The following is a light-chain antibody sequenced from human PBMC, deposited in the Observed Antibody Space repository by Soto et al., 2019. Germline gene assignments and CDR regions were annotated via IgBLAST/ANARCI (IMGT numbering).Light chain of an antibody. Sequence: QSALTQPRSVSGSPGQSVTISCTGTSSDVGDYNYVSWYQQHPGKAPKLMIYDVSERPSGVPDRFSGSTSGNTASLTISGLQAEDEADYYCCSYAGSYTWVFGGGTKLTVL. J-gene: IGLJ3*02. V-gene: IGLV2-11*01. CDR3: CSYAGSYTWV. CDR2: DVS. CDR1: SSDVGDYNY.